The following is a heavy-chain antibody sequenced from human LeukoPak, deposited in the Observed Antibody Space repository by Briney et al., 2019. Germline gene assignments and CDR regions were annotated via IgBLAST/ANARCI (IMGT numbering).Heavy chain of an antibody. J-gene: IGHJ4*02. V-gene: IGHV3-30-3*01. Sequence: GGSLRLSCAASGFTFSSYAMHWVRQAPGKGLEWVAVISYDGSNKYYADSVKGQFTISRDNSKNTLYLQMSSLRAEDTAVYYCARDREGASDYWGQGTLVTVSS. CDR1: GFTFSSYA. CDR2: ISYDGSNK. CDR3: ARDREGASDY. D-gene: IGHD1-26*01.